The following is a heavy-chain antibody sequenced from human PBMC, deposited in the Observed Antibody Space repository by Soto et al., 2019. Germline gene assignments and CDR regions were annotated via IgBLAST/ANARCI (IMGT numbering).Heavy chain of an antibody. J-gene: IGHJ4*02. CDR1: GFPFSDSA. V-gene: IGHV3-73*01. CDR3: SRVGSTTYPFDS. Sequence: GGSLSLSCAASGFPFSDSALHWVRQASGKGLEWVGRIRNKPNNYATSYAASVKGRFTISRDESKNTAYLQMNSLKSEDSAVYYCSRVGSTTYPFDSWGQGVLVTVSS. D-gene: IGHD1-1*01. CDR2: IRNKPNNYAT.